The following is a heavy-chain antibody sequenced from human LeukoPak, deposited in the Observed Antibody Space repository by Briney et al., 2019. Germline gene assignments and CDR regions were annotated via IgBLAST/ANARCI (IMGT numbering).Heavy chain of an antibody. J-gene: IGHJ5*02. CDR2: INPSGGST. D-gene: IGHD6-13*01. CDR1: GYTFTSYY. Sequence: GASVKVSCKASGYTFTSYYMHWVRQAPGQGLEWMGIINPSGGSTSYAQKFQGRVTMTRDTSTSTVYMGLSSLRSEDTAVYYCAREWQQLVSEDGWFDPWGQGTLVTVSS. V-gene: IGHV1-46*01. CDR3: AREWQQLVSEDGWFDP.